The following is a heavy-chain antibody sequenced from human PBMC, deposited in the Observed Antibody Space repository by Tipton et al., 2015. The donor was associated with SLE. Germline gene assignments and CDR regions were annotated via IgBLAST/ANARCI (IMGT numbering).Heavy chain of an antibody. Sequence: TLSLTCAVYGGSFSGYYWSWIRQPPGKGLEWIGEINHRGSTNYNPSLKSGLTISVDTSKNQFSLRLSLLTAAETALYYCARGDLYSDYVWGTLRGAFDIWGQGAVVIVYS. V-gene: IGHV4-34*01. J-gene: IGHJ3*02. CDR1: GGSFSGYY. CDR3: ARGDLYSDYVWGTLRGAFDI. D-gene: IGHD3-16*01. CDR2: INHRGST.